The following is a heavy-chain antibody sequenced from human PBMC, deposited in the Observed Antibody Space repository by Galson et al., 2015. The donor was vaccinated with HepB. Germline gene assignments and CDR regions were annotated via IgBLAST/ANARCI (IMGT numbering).Heavy chain of an antibody. V-gene: IGHV3-30*18. CDR1: GFTFSSYG. D-gene: IGHD3-10*01. CDR2: ISYDGSNK. Sequence: SLRLSCAASGFTFSSYGMHWARQAPGKGLEWVAVISYDGSNKYYADSVKGRFTISRDNSKNTLYLQMNSLRAEDTAVYYCAKPSGATFPDDYWGQGTLVTVSS. J-gene: IGHJ4*02. CDR3: AKPSGATFPDDY.